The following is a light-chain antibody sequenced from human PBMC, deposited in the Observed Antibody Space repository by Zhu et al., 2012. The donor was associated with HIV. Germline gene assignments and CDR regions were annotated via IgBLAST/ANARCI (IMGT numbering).Light chain of an antibody. CDR2: GAS. J-gene: IGKJ2*01. CDR1: QRISGTY. CDR3: QHYVPSPMYT. Sequence: EIVLTQSPGTLSLSPGERAALSCRTSQRISGTYLAWYQQKPGQAPRLLIHGASNRAAGIPDRFSGSGSGTDFTLTISRLEPEDFAVYYCQHYVPSPMYTFGQGTKLEIK. V-gene: IGKV3-20*01.